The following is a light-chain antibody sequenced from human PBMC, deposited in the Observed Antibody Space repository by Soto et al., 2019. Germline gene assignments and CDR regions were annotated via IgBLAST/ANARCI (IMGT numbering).Light chain of an antibody. CDR1: SSDIGGYNY. CDR3: SSYGGSNNLV. J-gene: IGLJ2*01. CDR2: EVS. V-gene: IGLV2-8*01. Sequence: QSALTQPPSASGSPGQSVTISCTGTSSDIGGYNYVSWYLQHPGKAPKLMIYEVSKRPSGVPDRFSGSKSGNTASLTVSGLQAEEEADYYCSSYGGSNNLVFGGGTKVTVL.